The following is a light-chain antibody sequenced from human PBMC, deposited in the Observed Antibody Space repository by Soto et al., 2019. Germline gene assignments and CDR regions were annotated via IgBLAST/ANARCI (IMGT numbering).Light chain of an antibody. J-gene: IGKJ5*01. V-gene: IGKV1-12*01. CDR2: VTS. CDR1: QGLSDS. Sequence: DIQMTQSPSSVSASVGDRVTITCRATQGLSDSLAWYQQKPGKAPKLLISVTSRLQSGVPSRFSGSASGTDFTLHIARLQPEDLAHYYFQKGHTWPLTFGQGTRLEIK. CDR3: QKGHTWPLT.